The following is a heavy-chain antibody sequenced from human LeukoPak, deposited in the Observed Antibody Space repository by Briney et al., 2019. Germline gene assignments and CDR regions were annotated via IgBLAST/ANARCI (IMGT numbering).Heavy chain of an antibody. CDR1: GGSISYYY. Sequence: PSETLSLTCTVSGGSISYYYWSWIRQSPGKGLEWMGYIYYSGTTNYSPSLKSRVTISVDTSKNQFSLRLRSVTAADTAVYYCGRADPPTTVPGGMDVWGQGTTVTVSS. CDR2: IYYSGTT. D-gene: IGHD4-17*01. V-gene: IGHV4-59*01. J-gene: IGHJ6*02. CDR3: GRADPPTTVPGGMDV.